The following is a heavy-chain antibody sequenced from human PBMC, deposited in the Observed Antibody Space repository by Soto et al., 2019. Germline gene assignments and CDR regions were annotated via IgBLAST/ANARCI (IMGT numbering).Heavy chain of an antibody. V-gene: IGHV4-39*01. CDR2: IYYSGST. CDR3: ARHPDVARGGFDP. CDR1: GGSISSSRYY. J-gene: IGHJ5*02. Sequence: QLQLQESGPGLVKPSETLSLTCTVSGGSISSSRYYWGWIRQPPGKGLEWIGSIYYSGSTYYNPALKRGVTISVDTSKNQFSLKLSSVTAADTAVYYCARHPDVARGGFDPWGQGTLVTVSS. D-gene: IGHD3-10*01.